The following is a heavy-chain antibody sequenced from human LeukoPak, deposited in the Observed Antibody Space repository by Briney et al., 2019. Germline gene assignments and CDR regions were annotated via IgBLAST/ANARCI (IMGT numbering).Heavy chain of an antibody. CDR1: GYSFSNYW. D-gene: IGHD2-21*02. CDR2: IYPGDSNT. CDR3: ARQPLVRDCGGDCEFDY. Sequence: GESLKISCKGSGYSFSNYWIGWVRQMPGKGLEWMGIIYPGDSNTRYSPSFQGQVTISADRSISTAYLQWGSLKASDTAIYYCARQPLVRDCGGDCEFDYWGQGTLVSVSS. J-gene: IGHJ4*02. V-gene: IGHV5-51*01.